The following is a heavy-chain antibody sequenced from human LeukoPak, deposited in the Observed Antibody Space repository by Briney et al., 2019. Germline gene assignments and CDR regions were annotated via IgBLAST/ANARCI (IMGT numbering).Heavy chain of an antibody. CDR2: IEPDGSEK. D-gene: IGHD1-26*01. CDR1: GFTFSSSW. V-gene: IGHV3-7*01. J-gene: IGHJ4*02. CDR3: ARDTVGVTDY. Sequence: GSLRLSCAASGFTFSSSWMSWVRQAPGKGLEWVTNIEPDGSEKYYVDSVKGRFTISRDNAKNSLYLQMNSLRAEDTALYYCARDTVGVTDYWGQGTLVTVSS.